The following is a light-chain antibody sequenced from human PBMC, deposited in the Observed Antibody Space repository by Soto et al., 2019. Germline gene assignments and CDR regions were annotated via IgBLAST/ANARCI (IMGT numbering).Light chain of an antibody. Sequence: EIVLTQSPGTLSLSPGESATLSCRASQIVSSAYVAWYQQKPGQAPKLLTYDASRRASGTPDRFSGSGSGTDFTLTISRLEPEDFAVYYCQQYGSSPLTFGGGTKVDIK. J-gene: IGKJ4*01. V-gene: IGKV3-20*01. CDR2: DAS. CDR1: QIVSSAY. CDR3: QQYGSSPLT.